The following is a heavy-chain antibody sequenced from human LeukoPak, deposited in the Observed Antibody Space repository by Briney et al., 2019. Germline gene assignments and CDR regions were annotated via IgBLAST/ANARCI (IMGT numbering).Heavy chain of an antibody. Sequence: SVKVSCKASGGTFCSYAIRWVRQAPGQGLGGMGGIIPIFGTADYAQKFQGRVTITTDESTSTAYMELSSLRPEHTAVYYGARVSRTPGGYCTDGVCYSGGYFDYWGQGTLVTVSS. CDR2: IIPIFGTA. CDR3: ARVSRTPGGYCTDGVCYSGGYFDY. J-gene: IGHJ4*02. V-gene: IGHV1-69*05. D-gene: IGHD2-8*01. CDR1: GGTFCSYA.